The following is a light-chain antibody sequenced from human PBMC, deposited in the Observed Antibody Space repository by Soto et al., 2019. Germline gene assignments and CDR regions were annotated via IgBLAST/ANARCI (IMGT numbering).Light chain of an antibody. CDR1: RSNIGSNP. CDR3: AAWDDSLYGRV. J-gene: IGLJ1*01. CDR2: SNN. Sequence: QAVVTQPPSASGTPGQRVTISCSGGRSNIGSNPVNWYQQFPGRAPKLLIDSNNQRPSGVPDRFSGSRSGSSASLAISGLQSEDEADYYCAAWDDSLYGRVFGTGTQLTVL. V-gene: IGLV1-44*01.